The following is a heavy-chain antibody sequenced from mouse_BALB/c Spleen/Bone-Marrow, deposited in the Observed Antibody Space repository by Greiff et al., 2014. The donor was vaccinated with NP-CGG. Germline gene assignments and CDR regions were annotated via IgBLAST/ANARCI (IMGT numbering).Heavy chain of an antibody. CDR3: VREGYFYAMDY. CDR2: MWAGGDI. V-gene: IGHV2-9*02. J-gene: IGHJ4*01. CDR1: GFSLTSYG. Sequence: VMLVESGPGLVAPSQSLSITCTVSGFSLTSYGVHWVRQPPGKGLEWLGVMWAGGDISYNSAPMSRLIISKDSSKSQVFLKMNSLQTDDTAMYYCVREGYFYAMDYWGQGTSVTVSS.